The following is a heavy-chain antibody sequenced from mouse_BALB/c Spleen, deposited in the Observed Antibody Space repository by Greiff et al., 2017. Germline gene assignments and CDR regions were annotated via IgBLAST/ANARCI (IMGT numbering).Heavy chain of an antibody. D-gene: IGHD4-1*01. CDR1: GYSFTEYT. J-gene: IGHJ3*01. V-gene: IGHV1-18*01. CDR3: ARGTGTWFAY. Sequence: DVKLVESGPELVKPGASVKLSCTTSGYSFTEYTMHWVKQSHGKSLEWIGGINPNNGGTSYNQKFKGKATLTVDKSSSTAYMDLRSLTSEDSAVYYCARGTGTWFAYWGQGTMVTVSA. CDR2: INPNNGGT.